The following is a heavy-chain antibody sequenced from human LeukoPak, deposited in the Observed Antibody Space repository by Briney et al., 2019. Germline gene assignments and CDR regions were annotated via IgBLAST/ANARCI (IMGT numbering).Heavy chain of an antibody. CDR1: GFTFSSYG. V-gene: IGHV3-30*02. J-gene: IGHJ4*02. D-gene: IGHD5-18*01. CDR2: IPYDGVNK. CDR3: AKDSESSYSYVDY. Sequence: GGSLRLSCAASGFTFSSYGFHWVRQAPGKGLEWVTSIPYDGVNKNYVDSVKGRFTISRDNSKNTLYLLMNSLRVEDTAVYYCAKDSESSYSYVDYWGQGTLVTVSS.